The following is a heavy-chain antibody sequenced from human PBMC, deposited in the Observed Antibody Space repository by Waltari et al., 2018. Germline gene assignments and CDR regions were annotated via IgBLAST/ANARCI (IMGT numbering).Heavy chain of an antibody. CDR3: ARTVVVPAAIFSYFQH. CDR1: GGSISSSSYY. CDR2: IYYSGST. J-gene: IGHJ1*01. D-gene: IGHD2-2*02. Sequence: QLQLQESGPGLVKPSETLSLTCTVSGGSISSSSYYWGWIPPPPGKGLEWIGSIYYSGSTYYNQSLKSRVTISVDTSKNQFSLKLSSVTAADTAVYYCARTVVVPAAIFSYFQHWGQGTLVTVSS. V-gene: IGHV4-39*01.